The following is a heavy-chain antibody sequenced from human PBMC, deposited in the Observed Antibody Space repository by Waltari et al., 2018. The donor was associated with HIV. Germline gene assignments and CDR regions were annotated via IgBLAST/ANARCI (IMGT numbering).Heavy chain of an antibody. V-gene: IGHV3-48*03. D-gene: IGHD3-22*01. CDR2: ISSSGSTI. Sequence: EVQLVESGGGLVQPGGSMRLSCAASGFTYIIFDLNWVRQAPGKGLEWVSYISSSGSTIYYADAVKGRFTISRDNAKNSLYLQMNSLRAEDTAVYYCARECDSSGSNAFDIWGQGTMVTVSS. J-gene: IGHJ3*02. CDR1: GFTYIIFD. CDR3: ARECDSSGSNAFDI.